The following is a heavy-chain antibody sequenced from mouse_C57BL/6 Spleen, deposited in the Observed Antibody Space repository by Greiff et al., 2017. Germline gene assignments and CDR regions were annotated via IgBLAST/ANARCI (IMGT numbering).Heavy chain of an antibody. V-gene: IGHV14-2*01. D-gene: IGHD2-4*01. Sequence: EVQLQESGAELVKPGASVKLSCTASGFNIKDYYMHWVKQRTEQGLEWIGRIDPEDGETKSAPKFQGKATITADTSSNPAYLQLSSLTSEDTAVYYCARGDGYDYVLWFAYWGQGTLVTVSA. CDR1: GFNIKDYY. J-gene: IGHJ3*01. CDR2: IDPEDGET. CDR3: ARGDGYDYVLWFAY.